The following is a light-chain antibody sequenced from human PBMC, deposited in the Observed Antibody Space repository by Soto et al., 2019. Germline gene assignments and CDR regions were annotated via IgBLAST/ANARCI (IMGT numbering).Light chain of an antibody. V-gene: IGKV3-15*01. Sequence: EIVMTQSPATLSVSPGERATLSCRASQSLNGNLAWYQQKPGQGPRLLIYGASTRATGIPARFRGSGSGTEVTLTISSLKSEDFAVYHCQQYNKWPLTFGGGTKVEIK. CDR2: GAS. CDR3: QQYNKWPLT. J-gene: IGKJ4*01. CDR1: QSLNGN.